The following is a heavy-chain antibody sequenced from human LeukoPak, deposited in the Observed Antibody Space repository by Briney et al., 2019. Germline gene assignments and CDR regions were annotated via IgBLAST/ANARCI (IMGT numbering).Heavy chain of an antibody. J-gene: IGHJ4*02. CDR3: GRSVGYCSDGVCSVFDY. CDR1: GYSFTNYW. V-gene: IGHV5-51*01. CDR2: IYPDDSDT. D-gene: IGHD2-8*01. Sequence: GESLKISCKGSGYSFTNYWIGWVRQMPGKGLEWMGIIYPDDSDTRYSPSFQGQVTISADKSISAAYLQWSSLKASDTAMYYCGRSVGYCSDGVCSVFDYWGQGTLVTVSS.